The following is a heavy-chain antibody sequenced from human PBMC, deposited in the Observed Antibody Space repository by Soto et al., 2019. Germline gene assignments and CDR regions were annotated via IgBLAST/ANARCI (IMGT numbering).Heavy chain of an antibody. D-gene: IGHD2-2*01. CDR3: ARDGKDIVVVPAAMPHYYYGMDV. Sequence: ASVKVSCKASGYTFTGYYMHSVPQAPGQGLEWMGWINPNSGGTNYAQKFQGWVTMTRDTSISTAYMELSRLRSDDTAVYYCARDGKDIVVVPAAMPHYYYGMDVWGQGTTVTVSS. V-gene: IGHV1-2*04. J-gene: IGHJ6*02. CDR1: GYTFTGYY. CDR2: INPNSGGT.